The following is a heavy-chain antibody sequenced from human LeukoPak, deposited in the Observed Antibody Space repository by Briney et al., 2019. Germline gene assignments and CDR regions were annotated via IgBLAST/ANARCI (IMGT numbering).Heavy chain of an antibody. CDR1: GGSFSGYY. CDR3: ARVLVLPADYYYSGMDV. J-gene: IGHJ6*02. D-gene: IGHD2-15*01. CDR2: INHSGST. Sequence: PSETLSLTCAVYGGSFSGYYWSWIRQPPGKGLEWIGEINHSGSTNYNPSLKSRVTMSVGTSKNQFSLKLSSVTAADTAVYYCARVLVLPADYYYSGMDVWGLGTTVTVSS. V-gene: IGHV4-34*01.